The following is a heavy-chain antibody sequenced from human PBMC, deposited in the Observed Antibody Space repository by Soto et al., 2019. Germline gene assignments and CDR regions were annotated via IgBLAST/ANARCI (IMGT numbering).Heavy chain of an antibody. CDR2: FDPEDGET. D-gene: IGHD3-16*01. CDR1: GYTLTELS. Sequence: ASVKVSCKVSGYTLTELSMHWLLQAPGKGLEWMGGFDPEDGETIYAQKFQGRVTMTEDTSTDTAYMELSSLRSEDTAVYYCATVPNHYDYGDYWGQGTLVTVSS. J-gene: IGHJ4*02. V-gene: IGHV1-24*01. CDR3: ATVPNHYDYGDY.